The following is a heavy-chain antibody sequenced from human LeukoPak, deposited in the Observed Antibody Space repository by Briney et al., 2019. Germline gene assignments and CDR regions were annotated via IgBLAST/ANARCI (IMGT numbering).Heavy chain of an antibody. CDR3: ARDRYYYGSGRNNWFDP. Sequence: SETLSLTCTVSGGSISSSSYYWGWIRQPPGKGLEWIGSIYYSGSTYYNPSLRSRVTISVDTSKNHFSLKLSSVTAADTAVYYCARDRYYYGSGRNNWFDPWGQGTLVTVSS. D-gene: IGHD3-10*01. CDR1: GGSISSSSYY. CDR2: IYYSGST. V-gene: IGHV4-39*07. J-gene: IGHJ5*02.